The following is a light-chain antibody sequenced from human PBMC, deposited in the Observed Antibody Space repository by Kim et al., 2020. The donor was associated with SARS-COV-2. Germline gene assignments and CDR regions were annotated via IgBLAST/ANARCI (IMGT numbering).Light chain of an antibody. CDR2: TSN. V-gene: IGLV1-44*01. J-gene: IGLJ2*01. CDR3: ASWDDSLSGGL. Sequence: QSVLTQPPSASGTPGQRVTISCSGGPSNIGSNTVNWYQQLPGTAPKLLIYTSNHRPSGVPARFSGTKSGTSASLTISGLQSDDEADYYCASWDDSLSGGLFGGGTQLTVL. CDR1: PSNIGSNT.